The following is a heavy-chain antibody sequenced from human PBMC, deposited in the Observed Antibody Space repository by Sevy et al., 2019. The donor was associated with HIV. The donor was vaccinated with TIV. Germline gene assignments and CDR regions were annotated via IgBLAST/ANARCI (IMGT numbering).Heavy chain of an antibody. V-gene: IGHV1-18*01. Sequence: ASVKVSCKASGYTFTSYGISWVRQAPGQGLEWMGWISAYNGNTNYAQKLQGRVTMTTGTSTSTAYMELRSLRSDDTAVYYCARGMNYYGSGSYYLPFDYWGQGTLVTVSS. D-gene: IGHD3-10*01. CDR2: ISAYNGNT. CDR1: GYTFTSYG. J-gene: IGHJ4*02. CDR3: ARGMNYYGSGSYYLPFDY.